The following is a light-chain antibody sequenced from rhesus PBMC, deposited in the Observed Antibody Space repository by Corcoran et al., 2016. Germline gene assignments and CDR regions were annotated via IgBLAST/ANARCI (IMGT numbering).Light chain of an antibody. CDR1: QGISNY. J-gene: IGKJ2*01. V-gene: IGKV1-36*01. Sequence: DIQMTQSPSSLSAWVGDRVTITCRASQGISNYLSWYQQKPGKAPKRLIYAASSLERGVPSRFIGSGSGTEFTLTISSLQPEDFAAYYYLQYTSKPYSFCQRAKVEFK. CDR3: LQYTSKPYS. CDR2: AAS.